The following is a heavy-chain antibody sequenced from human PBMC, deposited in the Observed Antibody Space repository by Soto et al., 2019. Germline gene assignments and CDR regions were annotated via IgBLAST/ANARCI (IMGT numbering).Heavy chain of an antibody. J-gene: IGHJ1*01. Sequence: SGPTLVNPTQTLTLTCTFSWFLLSPSGVGVGWIRQPPGKALEWLALIYWDDDKRYSPSLKSRLTITKGTSKNQVVLTMTNMDPVDTATYYCVYRSSRYFQSWGQGTLVTVSS. CDR3: VYRSSRYFQS. V-gene: IGHV2-5*02. CDR2: IYWDDDK. CDR1: WFLLSPSGVG.